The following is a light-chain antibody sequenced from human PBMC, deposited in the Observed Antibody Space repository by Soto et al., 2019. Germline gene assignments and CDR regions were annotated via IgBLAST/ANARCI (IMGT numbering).Light chain of an antibody. CDR2: DAS. Sequence: EIVLTQSPDILSLSPGERATLSCRASQNIDTYLDWYQQKPGQSPRLLIFDASSRATGTPARFSGSGSETDFTLTISSLEPEDSAVYYCQQCGGSPLFSFGPGTRVDI. CDR1: QNIDTY. V-gene: IGKV3-20*01. J-gene: IGKJ3*01. CDR3: QQCGGSPLFS.